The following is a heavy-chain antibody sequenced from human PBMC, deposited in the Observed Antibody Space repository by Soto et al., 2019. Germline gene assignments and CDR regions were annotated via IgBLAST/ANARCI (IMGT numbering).Heavy chain of an antibody. Sequence: GGSLRLSCAASGFTFSSYSMNWVRQAPGKGLEWVAYISGSSSTIYYADSVKGRFTISRDNAKNSLYLQMNSLRAEDTAVYYCARSWRRVDYMDVWGKGTTVTVSS. CDR2: ISGSSSTI. D-gene: IGHD6-13*01. CDR3: ARSWRRVDYMDV. CDR1: GFTFSSYS. V-gene: IGHV3-48*01. J-gene: IGHJ6*03.